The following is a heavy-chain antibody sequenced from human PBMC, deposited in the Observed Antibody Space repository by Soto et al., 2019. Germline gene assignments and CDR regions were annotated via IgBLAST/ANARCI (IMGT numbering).Heavy chain of an antibody. D-gene: IGHD5-12*01. CDR1: GGSISSGDYY. Sequence: SETLSLTCTVSGGSISSGDYYWSWIRQPPGKGLEWIGYIYYSGSTYYNPSLKSRVTISVDTSKNQFSLKLSSVTAADTAVYYCARADFKWLHFDYWGQGTLVTVSS. J-gene: IGHJ4*02. CDR2: IYYSGST. V-gene: IGHV4-30-4*01. CDR3: ARADFKWLHFDY.